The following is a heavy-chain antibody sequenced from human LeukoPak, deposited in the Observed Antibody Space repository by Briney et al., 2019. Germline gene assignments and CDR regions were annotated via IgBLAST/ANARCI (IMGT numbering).Heavy chain of an antibody. D-gene: IGHD1-26*01. CDR3: AKDVVGAINYFDY. CDR2: ISGSGGST. J-gene: IGHJ4*02. V-gene: IGHV3-23*01. CDR1: GFTFSSYA. Sequence: GGSLRLSCAASGFTFSSYAMSWVRQAPGKGLEWVSGISGSGGSTYYADSVKGRFTISRNNSKNTLYLQMNSLRADDTAVYYCAKDVVGAINYFDYWGQGTLVTVSS.